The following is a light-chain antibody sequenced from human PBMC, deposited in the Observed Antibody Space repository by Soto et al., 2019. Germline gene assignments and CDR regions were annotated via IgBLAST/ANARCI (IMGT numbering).Light chain of an antibody. CDR1: QSVTSIY. Sequence: TQSPGTLSLSPGERATLSCRAVQSVTSIYLAWYQQKPGQAPRLLIYGTSFRASGIPDRFRGSGSGTDFTLTISSLEPEDSAVYYCQASSTSPWPFGQGTKVDIK. J-gene: IGKJ1*01. CDR3: QASSTSPWP. CDR2: GTS. V-gene: IGKV3-20*01.